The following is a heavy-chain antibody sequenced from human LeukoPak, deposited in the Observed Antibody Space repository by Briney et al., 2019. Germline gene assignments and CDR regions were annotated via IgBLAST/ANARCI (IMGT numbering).Heavy chain of an antibody. Sequence: GGSLRLSCAASGFTFSTYAIHWVRQAPGKGLEWVAIISYDGSNKYYADSVKGRFTISRDNSKNTLYLQVNSLRAEDTAVYYCARSIAAAGTYDYWGQGTLVTVSS. V-gene: IGHV3-30*04. CDR3: ARSIAAAGTYDY. CDR2: ISYDGSNK. D-gene: IGHD6-13*01. CDR1: GFTFSTYA. J-gene: IGHJ4*02.